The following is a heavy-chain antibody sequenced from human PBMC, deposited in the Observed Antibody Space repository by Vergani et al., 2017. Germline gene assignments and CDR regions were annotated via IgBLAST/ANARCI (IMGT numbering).Heavy chain of an antibody. D-gene: IGHD3-16*01. Sequence: VQLVESGGGVVQPGRSLRLSCAASGFTFSSYAMSWVRQAPGKGLEWVSAISGSGGSTYYADSVKGRFTISRDNSKNTLYLQMNSLRAEDTAVYYCAKDRRGGNAFDIWGQGTMVTVSS. V-gene: IGHV3-23*04. CDR1: GFTFSSYA. J-gene: IGHJ3*02. CDR3: AKDRRGGNAFDI. CDR2: ISGSGGST.